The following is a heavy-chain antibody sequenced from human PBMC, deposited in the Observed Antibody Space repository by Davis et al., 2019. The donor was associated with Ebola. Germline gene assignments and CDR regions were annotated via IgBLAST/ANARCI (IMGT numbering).Heavy chain of an antibody. CDR1: GGTFSSYT. V-gene: IGHV1-69*04. D-gene: IGHD1-14*01. CDR2: IIPILGIA. J-gene: IGHJ6*02. CDR3: ARDLITTPLDV. Sequence: SVKVSCKASGGTFSSYTISWVRQAPGQGLEWMGRIIPILGIANYAQKLQGRVTMTTDTSTSTAYMELRSLRSDDTAVYYCARDLITTPLDVWGQGTTVTVSS.